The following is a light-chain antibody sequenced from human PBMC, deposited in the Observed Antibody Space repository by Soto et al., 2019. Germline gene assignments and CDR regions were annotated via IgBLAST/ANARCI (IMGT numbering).Light chain of an antibody. Sequence: QSALTQPPSASGSPGQSVTISCTGTSSDVGAYDFVSWYQHHPGKAPKLMIYEVTKRPSGVPDRFSCSKSGNTASLTVSGLQAEDEADYYCTSHAGNYNFPYVFGTGTKVTVL. CDR3: TSHAGNYNFPYV. CDR1: SSDVGAYDF. J-gene: IGLJ1*01. V-gene: IGLV2-8*01. CDR2: EVT.